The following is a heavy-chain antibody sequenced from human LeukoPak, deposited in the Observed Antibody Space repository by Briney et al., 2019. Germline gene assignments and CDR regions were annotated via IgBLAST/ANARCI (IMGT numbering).Heavy chain of an antibody. CDR3: ARVEMATIIHY. CDR1: GGSISSYY. CDR2: IYYSGST. V-gene: IGHV4-59*01. Sequence: SETLSLTCTVSGGSISSYYWSWIRQPPGKGLEWIGYIYYSGSTNYNPSLKSRVTISVDTSKNQFSLKLSSVTAADTAVYYCARVEMATIIHYWGQGTLATVSS. D-gene: IGHD5-24*01. J-gene: IGHJ4*02.